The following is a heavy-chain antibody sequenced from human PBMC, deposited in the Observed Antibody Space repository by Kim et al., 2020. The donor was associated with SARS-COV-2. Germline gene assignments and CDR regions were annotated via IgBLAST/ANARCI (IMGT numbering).Heavy chain of an antibody. CDR3: ARDLYSFGRGGWIDY. D-gene: IGHD5-12*01. J-gene: IGHJ4*02. CDR1: GFTFSSFA. Sequence: GASLRLSCAASGFTFSSFAIHWVRQAPGKGLDWVSVISYDGSDKSYADSVKGRFTISRDNSKNTLYLQMNSLRAEDTAVYYCARDLYSFGRGGWIDYWGQGTLVTVSS. V-gene: IGHV3-30*04. CDR2: ISYDGSDK.